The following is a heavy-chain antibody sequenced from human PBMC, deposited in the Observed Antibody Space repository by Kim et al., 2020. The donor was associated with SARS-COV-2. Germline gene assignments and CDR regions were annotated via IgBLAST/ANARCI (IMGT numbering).Heavy chain of an antibody. CDR1: GFTFSSYG. J-gene: IGHJ4*02. CDR3: ARGGYGDYDLWAVLRIDY. CDR2: IWYDGSNK. Sequence: GGSLRLSCAASGFTFSSYGMHWVRQAPGKGLEWVAVIWYDGSNKYYADSVKGRFTISRDNSKNTLYLQMNSLRAEDTAVYYCARGGYGDYDLWAVLRIDYWGQGTLVTVSS. D-gene: IGHD4-17*01. V-gene: IGHV3-33*01.